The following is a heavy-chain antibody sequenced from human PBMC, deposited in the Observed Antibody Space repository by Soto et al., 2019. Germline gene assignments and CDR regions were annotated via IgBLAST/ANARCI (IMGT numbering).Heavy chain of an antibody. CDR3: ARENYYGSGTYFRLDV. CDR2: LYDSGST. V-gene: IGHV4-59*01. J-gene: IGHJ6*02. D-gene: IGHD3-10*01. CDR1: GDSISTYY. Sequence: QVQLQESGPGLVKPSETLSLTCTVSGDSISTYYWSWIRQPPGKGLEWIGYLYDSGSTHYNPSLKSRVTISVDTSNNQFSLKLTSVTAADTAVYYCARENYYGSGTYFRLDVWGQGTRVTVSS.